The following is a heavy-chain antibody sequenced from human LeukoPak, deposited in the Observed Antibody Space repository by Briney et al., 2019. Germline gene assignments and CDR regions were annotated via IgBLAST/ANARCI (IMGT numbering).Heavy chain of an antibody. CDR2: IYHSGST. V-gene: IGHV4-4*02. CDR3: ARDGRGYSSGWYYFDY. J-gene: IGHJ4*02. D-gene: IGHD6-19*01. CDR1: GGSISRSNW. Sequence: SETLSLTCAVSGGSISRSNWWSWVRQPPGKGLEWIGEIYHSGSTNYNPSLKSRVTISVDKSKNQFSLKLSSVTAADTAVYYCARDGRGYSSGWYYFDYWGQGTLVTVSS.